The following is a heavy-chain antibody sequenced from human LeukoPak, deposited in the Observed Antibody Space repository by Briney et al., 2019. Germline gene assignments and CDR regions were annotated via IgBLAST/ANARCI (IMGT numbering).Heavy chain of an antibody. J-gene: IGHJ4*02. V-gene: IGHV3-15*01. Sequence: GGSLRLSCAASGFTFSNTWMKRIIDAGTTAYAAPVKVRFTVSRDDSINTLYLQMSSLKTEDTAVYYCAAQGGSGDLRYWGQGTLVTVSS. CDR3: AAQGGSGDLRY. CDR2: RIIDAGTT. CDR1: GFTFSNTW. D-gene: IGHD2-21*02.